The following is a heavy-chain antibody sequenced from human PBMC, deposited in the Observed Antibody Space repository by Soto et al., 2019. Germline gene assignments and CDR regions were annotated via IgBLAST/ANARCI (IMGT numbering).Heavy chain of an antibody. J-gene: IGHJ6*02. CDR3: AKDLMRLSIAVAGDYYYGMDV. CDR1: GFTFSSYA. CDR2: ISGSGGST. Sequence: VGSLRLSCAASGFTFSSYAMSWVRQAPGKGLEWVSAISGSGGSTYYADSVKGRFTISRDNSKNTLYLQMNSLRAEDTAVYYCAKDLMRLSIAVAGDYYYGMDVWGQGTTVTVSS. V-gene: IGHV3-23*01. D-gene: IGHD6-19*01.